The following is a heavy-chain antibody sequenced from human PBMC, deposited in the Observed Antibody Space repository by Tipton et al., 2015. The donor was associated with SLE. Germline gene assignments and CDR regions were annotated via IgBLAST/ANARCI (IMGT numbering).Heavy chain of an antibody. CDR3: ARGTGEAAAGFYYYYGMDV. Sequence: TLSLTCAVYGGSFSGYYWSWIRQPPGKGLEWIGEINHSGSTNYNPSLKSRVTISVDTSKNQFSLKLSSVTAADTAVYYCARGTGEAAAGFYYYYGMDVWGQGTTVTVSS. J-gene: IGHJ6*02. V-gene: IGHV4-34*01. CDR1: GGSFSGYY. D-gene: IGHD6-13*01. CDR2: INHSGST.